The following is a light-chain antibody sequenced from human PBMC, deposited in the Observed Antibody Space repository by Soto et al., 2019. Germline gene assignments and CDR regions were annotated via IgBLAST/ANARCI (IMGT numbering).Light chain of an antibody. CDR3: QQYGSSPYT. Sequence: EIVLTQSPGTLSLSPGERATLSCRASQRVSSSYLAWYQQKPGQAPRLLIYGASTRATGIPDRFSGSGRGTDFTLTISRLEPEDSAVYYCQQYGSSPYTFGQGTKVDIK. CDR2: GAS. CDR1: QRVSSSY. J-gene: IGKJ2*01. V-gene: IGKV3-20*01.